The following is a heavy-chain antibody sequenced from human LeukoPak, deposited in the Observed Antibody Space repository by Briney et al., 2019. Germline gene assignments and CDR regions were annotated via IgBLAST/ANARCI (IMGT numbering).Heavy chain of an antibody. J-gene: IGHJ4*03. V-gene: IGHV1-46*01. CDR2: INPNGGST. CDR3: ATANYGGNSYFSY. CDR1: GYTCTRYF. D-gene: IGHD4-23*01. Sequence: ASVKLFCEASGYTCTRYFILWVRQAPGQGLEWMGIINPNGGSTSYAQKFQGRVTMTRDTSTSTVYMELSSLRFEDTAVYYCATANYGGNSYFSYWGHGNPVTVSS.